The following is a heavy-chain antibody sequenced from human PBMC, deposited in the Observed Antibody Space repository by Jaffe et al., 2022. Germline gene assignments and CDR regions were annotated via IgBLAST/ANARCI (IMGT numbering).Heavy chain of an antibody. D-gene: IGHD3-10*01. J-gene: IGHJ4*02. CDR1: GFSLSTSGVG. Sequence: QITLKESGPTLVKPTQTLTLTCTFSGFSLSTSGVGVGWIRQPPGKALEWLALIYWDDDKRYSPSLKSRLTITKDTSKNQVVLTMTNMDPVDTATYYCAHRRQEIGGITMVRGVMVYFDYWGQGTLVTVSS. V-gene: IGHV2-5*02. CDR3: AHRRQEIGGITMVRGVMVYFDY. CDR2: IYWDDDK.